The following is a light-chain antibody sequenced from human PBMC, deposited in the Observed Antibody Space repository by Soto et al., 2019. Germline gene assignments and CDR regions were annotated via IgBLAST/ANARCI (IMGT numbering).Light chain of an antibody. CDR3: LQHNSYPVS. Sequence: DIQMTQSPSVMSASVGDTVTITCRASQAISNYVAWFQQKPGKVPKSLIYAASKLQGGVPSRFSGSGSGTEFTLTISSLQPEDFATYYCLQHNSYPVSFGGGTKVELK. J-gene: IGKJ4*01. CDR1: QAISNY. CDR2: AAS. V-gene: IGKV1-17*03.